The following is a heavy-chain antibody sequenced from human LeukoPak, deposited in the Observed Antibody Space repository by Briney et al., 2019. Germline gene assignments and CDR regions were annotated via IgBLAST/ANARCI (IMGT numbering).Heavy chain of an antibody. V-gene: IGHV4-34*01. CDR1: GGSFRSYY. J-gene: IGHJ4*02. CDR2: INHSGST. D-gene: IGHD1-26*01. CDR3: ARNASDSGTSYFDY. Sequence: PSETLSLTCGVYGGSFRSYYWNWIRQPPGKGLEWIGEINHSGSTNYNPSLKSRVTMSVDTSKKQFPLKLSSVTAADTAVYYCARNASDSGTSYFDYWGQGTLVTVSS.